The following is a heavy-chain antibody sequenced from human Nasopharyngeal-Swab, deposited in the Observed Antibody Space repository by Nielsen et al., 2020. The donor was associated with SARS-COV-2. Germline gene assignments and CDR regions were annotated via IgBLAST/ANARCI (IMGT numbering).Heavy chain of an antibody. CDR2: ISWNSGSI. J-gene: IGHJ6*02. D-gene: IGHD2-15*01. V-gene: IGHV3-9*02. CDR3: AKAEHCSGGSCYPLGYYGMDV. CDR1: GFTSDDYA. Sequence: SLKISCAASGFTSDDYAMHWVRQAPGKGLEWVSGISWNSGSIGYADSVKGRFTISRDNAKNSLYLQMNSLRAEDTALYYCAKAEHCSGGSCYPLGYYGMDVWGQGTTVTVSS.